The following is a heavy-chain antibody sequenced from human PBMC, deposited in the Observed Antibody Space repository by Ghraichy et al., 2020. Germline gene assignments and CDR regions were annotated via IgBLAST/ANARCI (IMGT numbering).Heavy chain of an antibody. CDR3: ASRLGVADARESGY. Sequence: GGSLRLSCEASEFSVSDNYMSWVRLAPGKGLEWISVIYQNHNTYYANSVRGRFTVSRDDSKNTVYLQMNSLRAEDTAMYYCASRLGVADARESGYWGQGTLVTVSS. CDR2: IYQNHNT. V-gene: IGHV3-53*01. J-gene: IGHJ4*02. D-gene: IGHD6-19*01. CDR1: EFSVSDNY.